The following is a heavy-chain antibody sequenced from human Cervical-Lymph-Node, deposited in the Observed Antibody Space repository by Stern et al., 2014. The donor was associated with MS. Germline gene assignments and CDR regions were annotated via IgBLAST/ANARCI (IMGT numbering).Heavy chain of an antibody. CDR2: IIPIFGTA. D-gene: IGHD1-26*01. CDR1: GGTFRSHS. V-gene: IGHV1-69*01. CDR3: ARGELKEGLVRGMDV. J-gene: IGHJ6*02. Sequence: QVQLVQSGAEVKKPGSSVPGSCKASGGTFRSHSISWVRQAPGQGLEWMGAIIPIFGTANYAQKFQGRVTITADESTSTAYMELSSLRSEDTAVYYCARGELKEGLVRGMDVWGQGTTVTVSS.